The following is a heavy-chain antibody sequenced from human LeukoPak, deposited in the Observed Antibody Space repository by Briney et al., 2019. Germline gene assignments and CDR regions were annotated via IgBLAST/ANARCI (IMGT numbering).Heavy chain of an antibody. CDR2: IFYTGST. Sequence: SETLSLTCTVSSGSISTSNYYWGWVRQPPGKALEWIGNIFYTGSTYYSPSLKSRVTISLDTSRNQFSLRLNSVTAADTAVYYCARAEMATKVDYWGQGTLVTVSS. CDR1: SGSISTSNYY. D-gene: IGHD5-24*01. CDR3: ARAEMATKVDY. V-gene: IGHV4-39*07. J-gene: IGHJ4*02.